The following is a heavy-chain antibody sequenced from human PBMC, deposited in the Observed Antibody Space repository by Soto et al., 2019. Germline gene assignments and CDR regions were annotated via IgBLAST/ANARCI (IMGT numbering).Heavy chain of an antibody. CDR2: IYYSGST. CDR3: ARDFSINYDYVWGSYRSPNYGMDV. V-gene: IGHV4-59*01. Sequence: PSETLSLTCTVSGGSISSYYWSWIRQPPGKGLEWIGYIYYSGSTNYNPSLKSRVTIPVDTSKNQFSLKLSSVTAADTAVYYCARDFSINYDYVWGSYRSPNYGMDVWGQGTTVTVSS. D-gene: IGHD3-16*02. J-gene: IGHJ6*02. CDR1: GGSISSYY.